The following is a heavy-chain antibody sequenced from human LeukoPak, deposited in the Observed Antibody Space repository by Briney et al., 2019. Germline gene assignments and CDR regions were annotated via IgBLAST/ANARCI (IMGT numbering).Heavy chain of an antibody. CDR3: AREQVVIPYYYYYYMDV. Sequence: GGSLRLSCAASGFTFSSYWMSWVRQAPGKGLEWVVNIKQDGSEKYYVDSVKGRFTISRDNAKNSLYLQMNSLRAEDTAVYYCAREQVVIPYYYYYYMDVWGKGTTVTVSS. D-gene: IGHD3-22*01. J-gene: IGHJ6*03. CDR1: GFTFSSYW. V-gene: IGHV3-7*01. CDR2: IKQDGSEK.